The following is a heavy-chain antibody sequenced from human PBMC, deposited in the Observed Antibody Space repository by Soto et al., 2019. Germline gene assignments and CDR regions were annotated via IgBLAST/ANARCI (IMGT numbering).Heavy chain of an antibody. CDR1: GFTFSSYA. V-gene: IGHV3-23*01. Sequence: GGSLRLSCAASGFTFSSYAMSWVRQAPGKGLEWVSAISGSGGSTYYADSVKGRFTISRDNSKNTLYLQMNSLRAEDTAVYYCAKAAGLHCSSTSCYNVAFDIWGQGTMVTVSS. CDR3: AKAAGLHCSSTSCYNVAFDI. J-gene: IGHJ3*02. CDR2: ISGSGGST. D-gene: IGHD2-2*02.